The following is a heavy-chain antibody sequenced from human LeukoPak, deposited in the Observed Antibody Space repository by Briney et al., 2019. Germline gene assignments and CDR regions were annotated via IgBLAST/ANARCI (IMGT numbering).Heavy chain of an antibody. V-gene: IGHV3-9*03. CDR3: AKSNSGWYVGINFDY. Sequence: GGSLRLSCAASGFTFDDYAMHWVRQAPGKGLEWVSGISWNSGSIGYADSVKGRFTISRDNAKNSLYLQMNSLRAEDMALYYCAKSNSGWYVGINFDYWGQGTLVTVSS. D-gene: IGHD6-19*01. CDR2: ISWNSGSI. CDR1: GFTFDDYA. J-gene: IGHJ4*02.